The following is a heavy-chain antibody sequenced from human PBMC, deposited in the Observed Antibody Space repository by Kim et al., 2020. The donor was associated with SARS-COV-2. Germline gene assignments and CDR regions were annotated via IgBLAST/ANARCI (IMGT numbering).Heavy chain of an antibody. Sequence: GGSLRLSCAVSGFTFSSYSMNWVRQAPGKGLEWVSSISSSSNYIYYADSLKGRFTSSRDNAKNSLYLQMNNLRAEDTAVYYCARTHYDYVWGSYRYIEDRYFDYWGQGTLVTVSS. D-gene: IGHD3-16*02. CDR2: ISSSSNYI. CDR1: GFTFSSYS. V-gene: IGHV3-21*01. J-gene: IGHJ4*02. CDR3: ARTHYDYVWGSYRYIEDRYFDY.